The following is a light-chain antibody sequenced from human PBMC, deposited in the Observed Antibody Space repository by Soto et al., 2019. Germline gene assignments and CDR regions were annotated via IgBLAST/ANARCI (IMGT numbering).Light chain of an antibody. Sequence: EIVLTQSPGILSLSPGERATLSCRASQSVSGNYLAWYQQKPGQSPRLLIYGSADRANGIPDRFSGSGSGTDFTLTISRVEPEDFAVYYCQQYGSSPPYTFGQGTKVEIK. J-gene: IGKJ2*01. V-gene: IGKV3-20*01. CDR1: QSVSGNY. CDR2: GSA. CDR3: QQYGSSPPYT.